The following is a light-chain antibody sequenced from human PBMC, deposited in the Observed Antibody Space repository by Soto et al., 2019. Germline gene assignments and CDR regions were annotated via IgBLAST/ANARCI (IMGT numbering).Light chain of an antibody. V-gene: IGLV2-14*01. CDR2: EVS. J-gene: IGLJ1*01. CDR1: SSDVGGYNY. CDR3: SSYTSSSTPSV. Sequence: QSVLTQPASVSGSPGQSITISCTGTSSDVGGYNYVSWYQQHPGKAPKLMIYEVSNRPSGVSNRFSGSKSGNKASLTISGLQAEDEADYYCSSYTSSSTPSVFGTGTKGTVL.